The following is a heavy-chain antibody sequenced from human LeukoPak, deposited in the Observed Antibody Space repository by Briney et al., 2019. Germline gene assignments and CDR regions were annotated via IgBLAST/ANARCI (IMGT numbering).Heavy chain of an antibody. CDR3: ARDPYKGAVDY. CDR2: IKDDGSEK. J-gene: IGHJ4*02. V-gene: IGHV3-7*01. Sequence: PGGSLRLSCAASGFTFISSWMGWLRRAPGKGLEWVANIKDDGSEKYYVGSVEGRFTISRDNAKNSLYLQMNSLTAEDTAIYYCARDPYKGAVDYWGQGTLVTVSS. CDR1: GFTFISSW. D-gene: IGHD1-1*01.